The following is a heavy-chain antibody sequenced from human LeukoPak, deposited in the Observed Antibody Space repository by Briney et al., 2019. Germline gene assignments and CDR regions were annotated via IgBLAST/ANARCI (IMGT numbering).Heavy chain of an antibody. CDR1: GDSITSGSYY. Sequence: SETLSLTCTVSGDSITSGSYYWAWIRQHPGKGLEWIGYIYYTGGTHYNPSLKSRLTISVDTSENHFSLKLSSVTAADTAIYFCARAPGALDIWGQGTMVTVSS. V-gene: IGHV4-31*03. CDR3: ARAPGALDI. CDR2: IYYTGGT. J-gene: IGHJ3*02.